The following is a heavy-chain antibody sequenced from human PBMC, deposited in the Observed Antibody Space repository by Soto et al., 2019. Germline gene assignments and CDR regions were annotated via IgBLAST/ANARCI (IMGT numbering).Heavy chain of an antibody. J-gene: IGHJ6*01. CDR3: ATDLPRPGRAYGMDV. CDR2: ISYDGSNK. V-gene: IGHV3-30*03. CDR1: GFTFSSYG. Sequence: QVQLVESGGGVVQPGRSLRLSCAASGFTFSSYGMHWVRQAPGKGLEWVAVISYDGSNKYYADSVKGRFTISRDNSKNTLYLQMNSLRDEDSAVYYCATDLPRPGRAYGMDVWGEGSTVTVSS.